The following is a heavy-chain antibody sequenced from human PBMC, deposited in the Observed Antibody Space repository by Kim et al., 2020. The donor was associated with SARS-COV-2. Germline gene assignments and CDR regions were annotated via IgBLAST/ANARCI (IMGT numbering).Heavy chain of an antibody. CDR1: GYTFTSYY. Sequence: ASVKVSCKASGYTFTSYYMHWVRQAPGQGLEWMGIINPSGGSTSYAQKFQARVTMTRDTSTSTVYMELSSLRSEDTAVYYCARMAGTGRYFDYWGQGTLVTVSS. CDR3: ARMAGTGRYFDY. CDR2: INPSGGST. J-gene: IGHJ4*02. D-gene: IGHD6-19*01. V-gene: IGHV1-46*01.